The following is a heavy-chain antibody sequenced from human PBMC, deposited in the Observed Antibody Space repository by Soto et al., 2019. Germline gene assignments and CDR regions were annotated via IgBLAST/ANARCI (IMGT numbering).Heavy chain of an antibody. CDR3: ARGSRSYDILTGYYYWFDP. CDR1: GGSISSSSYY. V-gene: IGHV4-39*01. D-gene: IGHD3-9*01. J-gene: IGHJ5*02. CDR2: IYYSGST. Sequence: PSETLSLTCTVSGGSISSSSYYWGWIRQPPGKGLEWIGSIYYSGSTYYNPSLKSRVTISVDTSKNQFSLKLSSVTAADTAVYYCARGSRSYDILTGYYYWFDPWGQGTLVT.